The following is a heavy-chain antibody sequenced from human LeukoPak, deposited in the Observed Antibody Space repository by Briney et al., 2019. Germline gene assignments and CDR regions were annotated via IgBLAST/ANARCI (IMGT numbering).Heavy chain of an antibody. D-gene: IGHD5-24*01. CDR1: GDSVSSNSSA. J-gene: IGHJ3*01. Sequence: SQTLSLTCAISGDSVSSNSSACNWIRQSPSRGLEWLGRTYYRSKWYNDYAVSVKSRITINPDTSKNQFSLQLNSVTPEDTAVYYCARGGQGDGYSADEDFDFWGQGTMVTVSS. CDR2: TYYRSKWYN. CDR3: ARGGQGDGYSADEDFDF. V-gene: IGHV6-1*01.